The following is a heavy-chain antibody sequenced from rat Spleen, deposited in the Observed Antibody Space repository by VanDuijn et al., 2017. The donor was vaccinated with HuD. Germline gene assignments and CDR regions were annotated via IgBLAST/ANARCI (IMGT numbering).Heavy chain of an antibody. D-gene: IGHD1-11*01. CDR2: ISSEGRSS. J-gene: IGHJ4*01. V-gene: IGHV5-29*01. CDR1: GFTFSDYY. Sequence: EVQLVESDGGLVQPGRSLKLSCAASGFTFSDYYMAWVRQAPTKGLEWVATISSEGRSSYYRDSVKGRFTISRDSAKSTLYLQMDSLRSEDTATYYCARQNYGGYSDLYYVMDAWGQGASVTVSS. CDR3: ARQNYGGYSDLYYVMDA.